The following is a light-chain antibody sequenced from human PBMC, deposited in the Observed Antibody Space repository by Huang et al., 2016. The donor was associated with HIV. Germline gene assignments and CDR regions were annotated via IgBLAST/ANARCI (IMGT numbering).Light chain of an antibody. CDR3: QQYNNWPPWT. CDR2: GAS. V-gene: IGKV3-15*01. CDR1: QSISSN. J-gene: IGKJ1*01. Sequence: EIVMTQSPGTLSVSPGESAVLSCRASQSISSNLAWYQQKPGQAPRLLIYGASARATGIPARVRGSGSGTKFTLTISSLESEDVAVYYCQQYNNWPPWTFGQGTRVEVK.